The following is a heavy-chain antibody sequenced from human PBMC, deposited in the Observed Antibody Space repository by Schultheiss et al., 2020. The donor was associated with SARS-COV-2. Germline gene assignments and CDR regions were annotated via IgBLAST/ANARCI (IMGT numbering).Heavy chain of an antibody. D-gene: IGHD3-22*01. CDR2: IYYSGST. CDR1: GGSISSSSYY. CDR3: ASRYYYDSSGVFDY. Sequence: SQTLSLTFTVSGGSISSSSYYWGWIRQPPGKGLEWIGSIYYSGSTYYNPSLKSRVTISVDTSKNQFSLKLSSVTAADTAVYYCASRYYYDSSGVFDYWGQGTLVTVSS. V-gene: IGHV4-39*01. J-gene: IGHJ4*02.